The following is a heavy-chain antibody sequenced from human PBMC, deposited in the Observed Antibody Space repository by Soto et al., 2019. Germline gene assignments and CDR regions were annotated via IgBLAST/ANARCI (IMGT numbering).Heavy chain of an antibody. CDR2: IIPIFGTA. V-gene: IGHV1-69*13. D-gene: IGHD3-10*01. CDR3: ARDKAGRRFGELLGGMDV. CDR1: GCTVSSNA. J-gene: IGHJ6*02. Sequence: ASVKVSCKASGCTVSSNAISCVRQAPGQVLEWMGGIIPIFGTANYAQKFQGRVTITADESTSTAYMELSSLRSEDTAVYYCARDKAGRRFGELLGGMDVWGQGTTVTVSS.